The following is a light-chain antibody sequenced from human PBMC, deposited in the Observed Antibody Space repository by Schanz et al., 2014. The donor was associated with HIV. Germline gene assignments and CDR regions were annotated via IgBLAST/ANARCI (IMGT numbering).Light chain of an antibody. CDR2: GAY. V-gene: IGKV3-15*01. CDR3: QQYNNWPQT. Sequence: EIVMTQSPATLSVSPGERDTLSCRASQSVSSNLACYQQQHGQAHRLLIYGAYTRATGIQARCSGSGSGTEFTLTISSLQSEDFAVYYCQQYNNWPQTFGQGTKVEIK. CDR1: QSVSSN. J-gene: IGKJ1*01.